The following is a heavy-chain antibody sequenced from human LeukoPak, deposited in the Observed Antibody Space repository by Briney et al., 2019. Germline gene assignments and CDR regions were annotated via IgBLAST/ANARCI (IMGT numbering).Heavy chain of an antibody. CDR2: IYYSGST. D-gene: IGHD5/OR15-5a*01. CDR1: GDSMSSGSYY. Sequence: SETLSLTCTVSGDSMSSGSYYWSWIRQTAGKGLEWIGYIYYSGSTNYNPSLKSRVTISVDTSKNQFSLKLSSVTAADTAVYYCARGLPFDYWGQGTLVTVSS. CDR3: ARGLPFDY. V-gene: IGHV4-61*10. J-gene: IGHJ4*02.